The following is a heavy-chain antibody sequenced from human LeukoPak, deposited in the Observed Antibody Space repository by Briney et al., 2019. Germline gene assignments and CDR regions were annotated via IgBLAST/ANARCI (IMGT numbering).Heavy chain of an antibody. D-gene: IGHD3-22*01. CDR3: ARHISSGNNWFDP. CDR1: GFTFSSYA. Sequence: GPLRLSCAASGFTFSSYAMSWVRQPPEKGLEWIGSIYYGGSTCYNPSLKSRVTISVDTSKNQFSLKLSSVTAADTAVYYCARHISSGNNWFDPWGQGTLVTVSS. J-gene: IGHJ5*02. V-gene: IGHV4-39*01. CDR2: IYYGGST.